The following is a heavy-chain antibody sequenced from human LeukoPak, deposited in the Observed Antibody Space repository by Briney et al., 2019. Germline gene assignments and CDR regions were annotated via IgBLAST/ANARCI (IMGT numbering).Heavy chain of an antibody. V-gene: IGHV1-8*01. J-gene: IGHJ4*02. D-gene: IGHD3-9*01. CDR3: AKYKSGDYFDSGKRYYFDQ. Sequence: ASVKVSCKASGYTFTSYDINWVRQATGQGLEWMGWMNPNSGNTDQAQKFQGRITMARNTSISTAYMELSSLRPEDTAVYYCAKYKSGDYFDSGKRYYFDQWGQGTPVTVSS. CDR2: MNPNSGNT. CDR1: GYTFTSYD.